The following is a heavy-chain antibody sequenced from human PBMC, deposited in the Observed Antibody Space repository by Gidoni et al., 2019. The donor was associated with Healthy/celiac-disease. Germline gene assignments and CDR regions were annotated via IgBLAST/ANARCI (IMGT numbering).Heavy chain of an antibody. Sequence: EVQLVESGGGLIQPGGSLRLSCAASGFTVSSNYMSWVRQAPGKGLEWVSVIYSGGSTYYADSVKGRFTISRDNSKNTLYLQMNSLRAEDTAVYYCVRGGDGAVADAFDIWGQGTMVTVSS. CDR3: VRGGDGAVADAFDI. V-gene: IGHV3-53*01. D-gene: IGHD6-19*01. CDR2: IYSGGST. J-gene: IGHJ3*02. CDR1: GFTVSSNY.